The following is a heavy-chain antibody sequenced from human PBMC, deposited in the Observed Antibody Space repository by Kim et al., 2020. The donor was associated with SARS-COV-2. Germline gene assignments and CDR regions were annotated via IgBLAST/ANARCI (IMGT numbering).Heavy chain of an antibody. Sequence: SETLSLTCAVSGGSISSSNWWSWVRQPPGKGLEWIGEIYHSGSTNYNPSLKSRVTISVDKSKNQFSLKLSSVTAADTAVYYCARAYGGSGSYRMRGNWVDPWGQGTLVTVSS. D-gene: IGHD3-10*01. J-gene: IGHJ5*02. CDR3: ARAYGGSGSYRMRGNWVDP. V-gene: IGHV4-4*02. CDR2: IYHSGST. CDR1: GGSISSSNW.